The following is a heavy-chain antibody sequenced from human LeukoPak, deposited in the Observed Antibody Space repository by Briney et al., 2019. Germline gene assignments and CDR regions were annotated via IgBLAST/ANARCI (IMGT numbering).Heavy chain of an antibody. V-gene: IGHV4-59*11. CDR1: GGSISNHF. CDR3: ARENEKTAGGIDY. D-gene: IGHD3-16*01. Sequence: SETLSLTCTVSGGSISNHFCSWIRQPPGKGLEWIGYIYYSGSTNYNPSLKSRVTISVDTSKNQFSLKLSSVTAADTAVYYCARENEKTAGGIDYWGQGTLVTVSS. J-gene: IGHJ4*02. CDR2: IYYSGST.